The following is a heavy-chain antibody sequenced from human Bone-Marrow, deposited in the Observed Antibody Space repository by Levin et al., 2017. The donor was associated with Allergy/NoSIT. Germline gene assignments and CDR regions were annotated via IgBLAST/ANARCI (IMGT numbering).Heavy chain of an antibody. J-gene: IGHJ6*02. Sequence: GESLKISCAASGFTFSSYSMNWVRQAPGKGLEWVSSISSSSSYIYYADSVKGRFTISRDNAKNSLYLQMNSLRAEDTAVYYCARESDILTGYHQVGGMDVWGQGTTVTVSS. CDR3: ARESDILTGYHQVGGMDV. V-gene: IGHV3-21*01. D-gene: IGHD3-9*01. CDR2: ISSSSSYI. CDR1: GFTFSSYS.